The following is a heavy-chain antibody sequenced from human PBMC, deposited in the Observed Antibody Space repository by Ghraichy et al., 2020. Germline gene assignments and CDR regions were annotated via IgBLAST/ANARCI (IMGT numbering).Heavy chain of an antibody. D-gene: IGHD4-17*01. V-gene: IGHV4-4*07. CDR2: IYSSGSA. J-gene: IGHJ4*02. Sequence: SETLSLTCNVSGGSISNYYWSWIRQPAGKGPEWIGRIYSSGSAIYNPSLKSRVTMSVDTSKNQFSMILTSVTAADTAVFFCARKAYGDYLFDYWGQGILVTVSS. CDR1: GGSISNYY. CDR3: ARKAYGDYLFDY.